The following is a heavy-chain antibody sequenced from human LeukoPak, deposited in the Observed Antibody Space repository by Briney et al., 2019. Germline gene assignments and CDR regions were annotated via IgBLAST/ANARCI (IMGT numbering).Heavy chain of an antibody. Sequence: GGSLRLSCEASGSTFSSYPMSWVRQAPGKGLEWVSAISGSGGSTYYADSVKGRFTISRDNSKNTLYLQMNSLRAEDTAVYYCAKVQGYDSSGYYFDYWGQGTLVTVSS. CDR1: GSTFSSYP. J-gene: IGHJ4*02. D-gene: IGHD3-22*01. CDR3: AKVQGYDSSGYYFDY. V-gene: IGHV3-23*01. CDR2: ISGSGGST.